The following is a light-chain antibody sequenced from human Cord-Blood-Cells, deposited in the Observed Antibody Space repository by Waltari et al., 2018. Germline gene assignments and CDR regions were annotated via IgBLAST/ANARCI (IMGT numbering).Light chain of an antibody. J-gene: IGKJ4*01. CDR2: KAS. Sequence: DIQMTQSPYTLTASVGDRVTITCRASQSISSWLAWYQQKPGKATKLLIYKASSIESGVPSMFSGSGSGTEFTLTIISLQPDDFATYYCQQYNSYPLTFGGGTKVEIK. V-gene: IGKV1-5*03. CDR3: QQYNSYPLT. CDR1: QSISSW.